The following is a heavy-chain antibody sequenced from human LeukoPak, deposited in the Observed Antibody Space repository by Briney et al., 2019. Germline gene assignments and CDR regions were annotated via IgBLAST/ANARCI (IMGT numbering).Heavy chain of an antibody. CDR3: ARGYFYDSSAYGPFGAY. CDR1: GLTFSSYG. D-gene: IGHD3-22*01. J-gene: IGHJ4*02. V-gene: IGHV3-74*01. Sequence: GGSLRLSCAASGLTFSSYGMHWVRQAPGKGLEWVSRIQSDGSSASYAESVKGRFTISRDNAKNTLYLQMSSLRAEDTAIYYCARGYFYDSSAYGPFGAYWGQGTLVTVSS. CDR2: IQSDGSSA.